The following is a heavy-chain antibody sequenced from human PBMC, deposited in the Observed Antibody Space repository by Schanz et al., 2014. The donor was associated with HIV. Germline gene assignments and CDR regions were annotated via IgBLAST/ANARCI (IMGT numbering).Heavy chain of an antibody. CDR2: INPKSGGK. J-gene: IGHJ1*01. Sequence: QVQLVQSGAEAKKPGASVKVSCKASRYTFTDYYIHWVRQAPGQGLEWMGWINPKSGGKTFAQKFQGRVTMTRDTSISTTYMELSGLTSDDRAVYFCARGDFCSGGSCYVGGFWGQGTLVTVSS. CDR1: RYTFTDYY. V-gene: IGHV1-2*02. CDR3: ARGDFCSGGSCYVGGF. D-gene: IGHD2-15*01.